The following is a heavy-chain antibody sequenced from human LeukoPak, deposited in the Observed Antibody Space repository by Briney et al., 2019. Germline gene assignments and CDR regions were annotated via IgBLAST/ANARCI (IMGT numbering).Heavy chain of an antibody. V-gene: IGHV4-38-2*02. CDR2: IYHSGSA. CDR3: ARDGTTYYYDNSGHYYDY. Sequence: SETLSLTCGVSGYSISSGYYWGWIRQPPGKGLEWIGSIYHSGSAYYNPSLKSRVTISVDTSKNQFSLKLSSVTAADTAVYYCARDGTTYYYDNSGHYYDYWGQGTLVTVSS. J-gene: IGHJ4*02. CDR1: GYSISSGYY. D-gene: IGHD3-22*01.